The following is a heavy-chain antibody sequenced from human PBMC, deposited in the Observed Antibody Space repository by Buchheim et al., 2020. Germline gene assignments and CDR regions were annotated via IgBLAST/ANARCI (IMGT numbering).Heavy chain of an antibody. D-gene: IGHD6-13*01. J-gene: IGHJ6*02. CDR3: AKWGSSSWYGYGMDV. CDR1: GFTFSSYS. V-gene: IGHV3-23*01. Sequence: EVQLLESGGGLVQPGGSLRLSCAASGFTFSSYSMSWVRQAPGKGLEWVSAISRGGGGKYYADSVKGRFTISRDNSKNTLYLPKDSLRAEDTAVYYCAKWGSSSWYGYGMDVWGQGTT. CDR2: ISRGGGGK.